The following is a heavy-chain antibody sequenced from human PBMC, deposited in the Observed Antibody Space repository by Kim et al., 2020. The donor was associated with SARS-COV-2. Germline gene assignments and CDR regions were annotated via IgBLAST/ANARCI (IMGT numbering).Heavy chain of an antibody. Sequence: ASVKVSCKASGYTFTSYAMNWVRQAPGQGLEWMGWINTNTGNPTYAQGFTGRFVFSLDTSVSTAYLQISSPKAEDTAVYYCARGGRITIFGVVTSNWFDPWGQGTLVTVSS. CDR2: INTNTGNP. CDR3: ARGGRITIFGVVTSNWFDP. D-gene: IGHD3-3*01. J-gene: IGHJ5*02. CDR1: GYTFTSYA. V-gene: IGHV7-4-1*02.